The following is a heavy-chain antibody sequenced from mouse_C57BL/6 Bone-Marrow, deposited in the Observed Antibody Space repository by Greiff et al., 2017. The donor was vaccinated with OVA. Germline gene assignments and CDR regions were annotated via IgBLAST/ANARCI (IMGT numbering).Heavy chain of an antibody. CDR1: GFNIKDDY. V-gene: IGHV14-4*01. CDR3: TLIYYGNYGWFDY. J-gene: IGHJ2*01. D-gene: IGHD2-1*01. CDR2: IDPENGDT. Sequence: EVHLVESGAELVRPGASVKLSCTASGFNIKDDYMHWVKQRPEQGLEWIGWIDPENGDTEYASKFQGKATITADTSSNTAYLQLSSLTSEDTAVYYCTLIYYGNYGWFDYWGQGTTLTVSS.